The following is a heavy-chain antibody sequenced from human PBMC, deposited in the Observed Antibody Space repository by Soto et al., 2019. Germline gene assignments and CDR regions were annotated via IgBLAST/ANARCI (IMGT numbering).Heavy chain of an antibody. V-gene: IGHV3-30-3*01. D-gene: IGHD6-13*01. J-gene: IGHJ4*02. CDR2: ISYDGSKK. Sequence: LRLSCAASGFIFSAYAMHWVRQAPGKGLEWVAYISYDGSKKYYADSVKGRFTISRDTSTNTLSLQLNSLKPEDTAVYYCTRESGYSGSWPLEYWGQGTLVTVSS. CDR1: GFIFSAYA. CDR3: TRESGYSGSWPLEY.